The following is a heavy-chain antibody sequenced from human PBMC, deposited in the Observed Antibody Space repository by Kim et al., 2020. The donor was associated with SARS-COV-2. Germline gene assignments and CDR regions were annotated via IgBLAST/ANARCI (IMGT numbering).Heavy chain of an antibody. V-gene: IGHV4-59*09. D-gene: IGHD5-12*01. J-gene: IGHJ4*02. Sequence: YHPSLKSRVTISVDQSKYQFSLRLTSVTAADTAVYYCASGGFSAYEALDYWGQGTLATVSS. CDR3: ASGGFSAYEALDY.